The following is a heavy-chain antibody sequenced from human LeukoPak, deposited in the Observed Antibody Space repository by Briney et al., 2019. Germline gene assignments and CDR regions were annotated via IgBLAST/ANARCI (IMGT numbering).Heavy chain of an antibody. CDR2: IYYSGST. CDR3: ASQGYSSSSGVWFDP. V-gene: IGHV4-39*01. J-gene: IGHJ5*02. Sequence: SETLSLTCTVSGGSISSSSYYWGWLRQPRGKGLEWMVSIYYSGSTYYNPSLKSRVTISVDTPKNQFSLKLSSVTAADTAVYYCASQGYSSSSGVWFDPWGQGTLVTVSS. D-gene: IGHD6-6*01. CDR1: GGSISSSSYY.